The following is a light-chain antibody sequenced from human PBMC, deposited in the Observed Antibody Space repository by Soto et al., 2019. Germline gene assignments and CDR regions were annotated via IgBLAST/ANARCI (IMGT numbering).Light chain of an antibody. V-gene: IGKV3-20*01. J-gene: IGKJ1*01. CDR1: QSVTSNY. Sequence: EIVLTQSPGTLSLSQGERATLSCRASQSVTSNYLAWYQQKPGQAPRILIFAASSRATGIPDKFSGSGSGTDFTLTISRLEPDDFAVYYCQHYGSPSWTFGQGTKVDI. CDR2: AAS. CDR3: QHYGSPSWT.